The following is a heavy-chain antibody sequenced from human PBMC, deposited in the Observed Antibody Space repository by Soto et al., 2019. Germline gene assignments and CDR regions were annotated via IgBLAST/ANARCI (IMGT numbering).Heavy chain of an antibody. CDR2: ISDSGGST. CDR1: GFTFSSNA. V-gene: IGHV3-23*01. J-gene: IGHJ4*02. Sequence: GGSLRLSCAASGFTFSSNAMTWVRQAPGKGLEWVSAISDSGGSTYYADSMKGRFTISRDNSKNTLYLQMNSLRAEDTAVYYWAKALHRDFSDIDSRGQATQVTVSS. CDR3: AKALHRDFSDIDS. D-gene: IGHD2-15*01.